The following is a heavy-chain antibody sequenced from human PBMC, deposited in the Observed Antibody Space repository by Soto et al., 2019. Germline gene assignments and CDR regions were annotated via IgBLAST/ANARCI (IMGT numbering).Heavy chain of an antibody. V-gene: IGHV3-23*01. CDR2: ISGSGGST. CDR3: AKDMLGHTVKGNWYFDL. J-gene: IGHJ2*01. D-gene: IGHD4-17*01. Sequence: EVQLLESGGGLVQPGGSLRLSCAASGFTFSSYVMSCVRQAPGKGLEWVSAISGSGGSTYYADSVKGRFTISRDNSKNTLYLQMNSLRAEDTAVYYCAKDMLGHTVKGNWYFDLCGLGTLVTVSS. CDR1: GFTFSSYV.